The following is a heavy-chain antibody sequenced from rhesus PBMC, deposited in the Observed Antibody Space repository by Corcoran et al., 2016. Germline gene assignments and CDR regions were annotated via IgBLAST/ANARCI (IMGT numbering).Heavy chain of an antibody. V-gene: IGHV4S7*01. CDR3: ARDRVGATVALGY. CDR2: IYGGRGST. Sequence: QVQLQESGPGMVKPSETLSLTCAVSGGSISGSYLGRWIRQPPGKGLEWIGYIYGGRGSTSYNPSLKNRATISTDTSTNQFSLKLSSVTAADTAVYYCARDRVGATVALGYWGQGVLVTVSS. CDR1: GGSISGSYL. D-gene: IGHD1-44*02. J-gene: IGHJ4*01.